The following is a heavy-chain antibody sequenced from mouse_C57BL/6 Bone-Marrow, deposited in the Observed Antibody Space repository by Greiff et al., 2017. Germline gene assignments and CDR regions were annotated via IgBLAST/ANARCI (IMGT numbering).Heavy chain of an antibody. CDR1: GYAFSSSW. Sequence: VQLQQSGPELVKPGASVKISCKASGYAFSSSWMNWVKQRPGKGLEWIGRIYPGDGDTNYNGKFKGKATLTADKSSSTAYMQLSSLTSEDSAVXFCARSIYYYGSSPYYFDYWGQGTTLTVSS. CDR3: ARSIYYYGSSPYYFDY. D-gene: IGHD1-1*01. V-gene: IGHV1-82*01. CDR2: IYPGDGDT. J-gene: IGHJ2*01.